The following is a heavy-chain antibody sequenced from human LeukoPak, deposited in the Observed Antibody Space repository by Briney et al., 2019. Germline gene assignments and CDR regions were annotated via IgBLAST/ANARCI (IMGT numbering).Heavy chain of an antibody. D-gene: IGHD3-10*01. J-gene: IGHJ4*02. CDR3: ARGVDYYGV. Sequence: SEILSLTCAVYGGSFSGYSWNWIRQPPVKGLEWIGEINHSGGTNYNPSLRSRVTISVDTSKKQFSLKLSSVTAADTAVYYCARGVDYYGVWGQGTLVTVSS. CDR1: GGSFSGYS. V-gene: IGHV4-34*01. CDR2: INHSGGT.